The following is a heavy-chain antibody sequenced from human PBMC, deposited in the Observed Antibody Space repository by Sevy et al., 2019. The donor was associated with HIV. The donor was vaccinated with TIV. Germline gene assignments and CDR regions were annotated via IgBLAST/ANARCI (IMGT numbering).Heavy chain of an antibody. D-gene: IGHD2-2*02. Sequence: GGSLRLSCAASGFTFSNYRMNWVRQAPGNGLEWGSSISSSSNYIYYADSVKGRFTISRDNAKNSLYLQMNSLRAEDTAVYYCARGSAVLSATIWDGFDYLGQGTVVTVSS. CDR1: GFTFSNYR. CDR2: ISSSSNYI. V-gene: IGHV3-21*01. CDR3: ARGSAVLSATIWDGFDY. J-gene: IGHJ4*02.